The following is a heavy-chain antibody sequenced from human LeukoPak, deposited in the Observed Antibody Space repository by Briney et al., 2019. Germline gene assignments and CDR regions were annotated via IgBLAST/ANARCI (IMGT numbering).Heavy chain of an antibody. Sequence: GGSLRLSCAASGFIFSSYWMQWVSQAPGKGLVWVSRINSDGSSTSYADSVKGRFTISRDNAKNTLYLQMNSLRAEDTAVYYCARRVVVPAAPYYFDYWGQGTLVTVSS. D-gene: IGHD2-2*01. CDR1: GFIFSSYW. J-gene: IGHJ4*02. CDR2: INSDGSST. CDR3: ARRVVVPAAPYYFDY. V-gene: IGHV3-74*01.